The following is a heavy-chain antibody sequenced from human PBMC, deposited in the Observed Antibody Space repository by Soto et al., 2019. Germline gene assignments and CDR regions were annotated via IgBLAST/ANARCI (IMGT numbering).Heavy chain of an antibody. CDR2: IIPIFGTA. J-gene: IGHJ6*02. Sequence: SVKVSFKASGGTFSSYAISWVRQAPGQGLEWMGGIIPIFGTANYAQKFQGRVTITADESTSTAYMELSSLRSEDTAVYYCARAVLGYCSSTSCYPHYYYYGMDVWGQGTTVTVSS. CDR1: GGTFSSYA. V-gene: IGHV1-69*13. CDR3: ARAVLGYCSSTSCYPHYYYYGMDV. D-gene: IGHD2-2*01.